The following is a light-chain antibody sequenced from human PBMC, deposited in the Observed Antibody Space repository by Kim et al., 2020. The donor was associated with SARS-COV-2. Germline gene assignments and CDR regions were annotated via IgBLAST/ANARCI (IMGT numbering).Light chain of an antibody. J-gene: IGLJ1*01. V-gene: IGLV2-14*03. CDR3: TSYTTTTTVV. CDR2: GVT. CDR1: SGDIGGYDF. Sequence: QSALTQPASVSGSPGQSITISCTGSSGDIGGYDFVSWYQQSPGKTPKLIIYGVTNRPSGVSSRFSGSKSGNTASLVISGLQAEDEGDYYCTSYTTTTTVVFGAGTKVTVL.